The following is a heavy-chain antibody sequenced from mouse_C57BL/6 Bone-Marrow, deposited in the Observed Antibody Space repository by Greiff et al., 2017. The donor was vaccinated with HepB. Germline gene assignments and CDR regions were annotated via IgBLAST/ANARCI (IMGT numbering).Heavy chain of an antibody. Sequence: VQLQQPGAELVKPGASVKMSCKASGYTFTSYWITWVKQRPGQGLEWIGDIYPGSGSTNYNEKFKSKATLTVDTSSSTAYMQLSSLTSEDSAVYYCAYYYGSSRRYWYFDVWGTGTTVTVSS. V-gene: IGHV1-55*01. D-gene: IGHD1-1*01. CDR3: AYYYGSSRRYWYFDV. CDR1: GYTFTSYW. CDR2: IYPGSGST. J-gene: IGHJ1*03.